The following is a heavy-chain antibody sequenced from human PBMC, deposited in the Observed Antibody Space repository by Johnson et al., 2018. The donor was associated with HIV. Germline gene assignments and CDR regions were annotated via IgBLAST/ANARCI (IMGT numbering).Heavy chain of an antibody. CDR2: ISWNSGSI. Sequence: VQLVESGGGLVQPGRSLRLSCAAAGFTFDDYAMHWVPQAPGKGLEWVSGISWNSGSIGYADSVNGRFTISRANAKNSLYLQMNSMRAEDTALYYCAKDIAAAGTEALDSWGQGTMVTVSS. CDR1: GFTFDDYA. J-gene: IGHJ3*02. CDR3: AKDIAAAGTEALDS. D-gene: IGHD6-13*01. V-gene: IGHV3-9*01.